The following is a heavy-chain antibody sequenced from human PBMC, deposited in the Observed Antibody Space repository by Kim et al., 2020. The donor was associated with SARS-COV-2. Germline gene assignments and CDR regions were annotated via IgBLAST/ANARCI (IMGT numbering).Heavy chain of an antibody. CDR3: ARPYYDFWSGYYEMDYYYYGMDV. D-gene: IGHD3-3*01. CDR2: ISYDGSNK. J-gene: IGHJ6*02. CDR1: GFTFSSYA. Sequence: GGSLRLSCAASGFTFSSYAMHWVRQAPGKGLEWVAVISYDGSNKYYADSVKGRFTISRDNSKNTLYLQMNSLRADDTAVYYCARPYYDFWSGYYEMDYYYYGMDVWGQGTTVTVSS. V-gene: IGHV3-30-3*01.